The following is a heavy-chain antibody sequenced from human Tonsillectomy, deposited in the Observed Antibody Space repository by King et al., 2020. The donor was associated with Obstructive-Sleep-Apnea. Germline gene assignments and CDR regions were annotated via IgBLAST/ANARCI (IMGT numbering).Heavy chain of an antibody. CDR2: INHSGST. CDR3: ARGPRDYYGSGSYYDY. CDR1: GGSFSGYY. D-gene: IGHD3-10*01. V-gene: IGHV4-34*01. Sequence: VQLQQWGAGLLKPSETLSLTCAVYGGSFSGYYWSWIRQPPGKGLEWIGEINHSGSTNYNPSLKSRVTISVDTSKNQFSLKLSSVTAADTAVYYCARGPRDYYGSGSYYDYWGQGTLVTVSS. J-gene: IGHJ4*02.